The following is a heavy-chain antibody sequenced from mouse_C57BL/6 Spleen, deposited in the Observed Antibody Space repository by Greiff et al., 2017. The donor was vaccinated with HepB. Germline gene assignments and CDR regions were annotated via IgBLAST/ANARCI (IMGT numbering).Heavy chain of an antibody. V-gene: IGHV1-19*01. CDR3: ARNEWDFDV. CDR2: INPYNGGT. Sequence: EVQLQQSGPVLVKPGASVKMSCKASGYTFTDYYMHWVKQSHGKSLEWIGVINPYNGGTSYNQKFKGKATLTVDKSSSTAYMGLNSLTSEDSAVYYCARNEWDFDVWGTGTTVTVSS. CDR1: GYTFTDYY. J-gene: IGHJ1*03.